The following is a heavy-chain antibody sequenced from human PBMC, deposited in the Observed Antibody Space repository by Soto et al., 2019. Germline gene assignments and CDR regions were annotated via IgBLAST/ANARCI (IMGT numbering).Heavy chain of an antibody. J-gene: IGHJ4*02. CDR3: AHRKSMTTVTHFDY. CDR1: GFSLSTSGVG. Sequence: ESGPTLVNPTQTLTLTCTFSGFSLSTSGVGVGWIRQPPGKALEWLALIYWDDDKRYGPSLKSRLTITKDTSKNQVVLTMTNMDPVDTATYYCAHRKSMTTVTHFDYWGQGTLVTVSS. V-gene: IGHV2-5*05. D-gene: IGHD4-17*01. CDR2: IYWDDDK.